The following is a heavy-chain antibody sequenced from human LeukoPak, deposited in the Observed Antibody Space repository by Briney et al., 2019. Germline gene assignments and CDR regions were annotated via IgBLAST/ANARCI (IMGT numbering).Heavy chain of an antibody. V-gene: IGHV5-10-1*01. CDR2: IDPSDSYT. CDR1: GYSFTTYW. CDR3: ARLGSSRYYPAWY. Sequence: GESLKISCKGSGYSFTTYWISWVRQMPGKGLEWMGRIDPSDSYTKYSPSFQGHVTISADKSISTAYLQWSSLKASDTAMYYCARLGSSRYYPAWYWGQGTLVTVSS. J-gene: IGHJ4*02. D-gene: IGHD3-22*01.